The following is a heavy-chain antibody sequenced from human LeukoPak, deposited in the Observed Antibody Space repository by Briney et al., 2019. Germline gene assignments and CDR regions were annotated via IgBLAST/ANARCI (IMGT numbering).Heavy chain of an antibody. CDR1: GYTFTDYC. V-gene: IGHV1-2*07. J-gene: IGHJ4*02. Sequence: GSLRLSCTASGYTFTDYCIHWVRQAPGQGLECMGWINPNSGVTNYAHPFKGRVSITRDTSKTTAYLELSRLTSEDTALYYCAMLTKYQRTDFDYGGQGTLVTVSS. D-gene: IGHD2-2*01. CDR3: AMLTKYQRTDFDY. CDR2: INPNSGVT.